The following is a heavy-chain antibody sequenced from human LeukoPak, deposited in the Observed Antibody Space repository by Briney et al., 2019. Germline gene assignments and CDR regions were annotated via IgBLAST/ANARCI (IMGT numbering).Heavy chain of an antibody. CDR3: ASEAYYYDSSGYYKY. CDR1: GDSISSFH. Sequence: PSETLSLTCTVSGDSISSFHWSWIRQPAGEGLGWVGRIYTSGSTNYNPSLKSRVTMSVDTSKNQFSLKLSSVTAADTAVYYCASEAYYYDSSGYYKYWGQGTLVTVSS. J-gene: IGHJ4*02. V-gene: IGHV4-4*07. D-gene: IGHD3-22*01. CDR2: IYTSGST.